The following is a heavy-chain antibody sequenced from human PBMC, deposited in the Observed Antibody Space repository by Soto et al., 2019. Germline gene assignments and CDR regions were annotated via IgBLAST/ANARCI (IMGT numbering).Heavy chain of an antibody. CDR1: GFSLTTRGVG. V-gene: IGHV2-5*02. Sequence: SGPTLVNPTQTLTLTCTFSGFSLTTRGVGVGWIRQPPGKALECLALIYWDDDKRYSPSLQSRLSITKDTSKNQVVLTMTNMDPVDTATYYCAHIPSYYQYDWFDPWGQGTLVTAPQ. CDR2: IYWDDDK. J-gene: IGHJ5*02. D-gene: IGHD3-10*01. CDR3: AHIPSYYQYDWFDP.